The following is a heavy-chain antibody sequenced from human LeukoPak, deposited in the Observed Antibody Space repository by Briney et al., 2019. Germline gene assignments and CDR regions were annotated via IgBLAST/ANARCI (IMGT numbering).Heavy chain of an antibody. D-gene: IGHD3-10*01. J-gene: IGHJ4*02. CDR3: TTETVVRGVIILPSGDY. V-gene: IGHV3-15*01. Sequence: GGSLRLSCAASGFTLGSYAMSWVRQAPGKGLEWVGRIKSKTDGGTTDYAAPVKGRFTISRDDSKNTLYLQMNSLKTEDTAVYYCTTETVVRGVIILPSGDYWGQGTLVTVSS. CDR2: IKSKTDGGTT. CDR1: GFTLGSYA.